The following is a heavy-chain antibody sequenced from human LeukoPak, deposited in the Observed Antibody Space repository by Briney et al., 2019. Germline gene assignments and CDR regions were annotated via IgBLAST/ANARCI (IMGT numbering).Heavy chain of an antibody. D-gene: IGHD3-3*01. CDR2: MNPNSGNT. V-gene: IGHV1-8*01. CDR3: ASRTYYDFWSGRNDAFDI. J-gene: IGHJ3*02. CDR1: GYTFTSYD. Sequence: ASVKVSCKASGYTFTSYDINWVRQATGQGLEWMGWMNPNSGNTGYAQKFQGKVTMTRNTSISTAYMELSSLRSEDTAVYYCASRTYYDFWSGRNDAFDIWGQGTMVTVSS.